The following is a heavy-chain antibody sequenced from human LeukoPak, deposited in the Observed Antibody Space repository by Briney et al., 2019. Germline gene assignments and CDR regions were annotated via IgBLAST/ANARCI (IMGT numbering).Heavy chain of an antibody. V-gene: IGHV1-69*05. CDR1: GGTFSSYA. CDR3: AGSLEAFQGYFDY. J-gene: IGHJ4*02. CDR2: IIPIFGTA. D-gene: IGHD3-10*01. Sequence: GASVMVSCKASGGTFSSYAISWVRQAPGQGLEWMGGIIPIFGTANYAQKFQGRVTITTDESTSTAYMELSSLRSEDTAVYYCAGSLEAFQGYFDYWGQGTLVTVSS.